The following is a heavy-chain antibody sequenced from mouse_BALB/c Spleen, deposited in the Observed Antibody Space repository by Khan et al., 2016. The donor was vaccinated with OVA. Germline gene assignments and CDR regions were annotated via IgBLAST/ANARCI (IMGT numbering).Heavy chain of an antibody. CDR3: ARSNDVGNGLYAMDY. CDR1: GYTFTSYW. V-gene: IGHV1S41*01. CDR2: IGPGSGNP. J-gene: IGHJ4*01. Sequence: DLVKPGASLKLSCTASGYTFTSYWINWIKQRPGQGLEWVGHIGPGSGNPYYNEIFKGKATLTVDTSSSTVYIQLSSLTSEDSAVYLGARSNDVGNGLYAMDYWGQGTSVTVSS. D-gene: IGHD1-1*01.